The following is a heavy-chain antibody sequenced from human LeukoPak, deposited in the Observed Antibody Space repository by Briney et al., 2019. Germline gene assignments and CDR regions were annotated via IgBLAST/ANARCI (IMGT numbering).Heavy chain of an antibody. CDR1: GFTVSGNY. CDR2: IRGSGST. Sequence: AGGFLRLSCAASGFTVSGNYMSWVRQAPGKGLEWVSVIRGSGSTDYADAVKGRFSISRDNSKNTLYLQMNNLRAEDTAVYYCTSRPSSGWYAYWGQGTLVTVSS. D-gene: IGHD6-19*01. CDR3: TSRPSSGWYAY. V-gene: IGHV3-53*01. J-gene: IGHJ4*02.